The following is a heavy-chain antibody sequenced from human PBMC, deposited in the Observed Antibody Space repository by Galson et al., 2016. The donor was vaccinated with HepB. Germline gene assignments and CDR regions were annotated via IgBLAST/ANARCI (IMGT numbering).Heavy chain of an antibody. CDR3: ARYSAPAGTRPYHYYGMDV. CDR2: IKSDGSIT. J-gene: IGHJ6*02. Sequence: SLRLSCAASGFTFSSYWMHWVRQAPGKGLVWVSRIKSDGSITNYADSVKGRFTISRDNAKNTLYLQMNSLRAEDTAVYYCARYSAPAGTRPYHYYGMDVWGQGTTVTVSS. V-gene: IGHV3-74*01. CDR1: GFTFSSYW. D-gene: IGHD6-13*01.